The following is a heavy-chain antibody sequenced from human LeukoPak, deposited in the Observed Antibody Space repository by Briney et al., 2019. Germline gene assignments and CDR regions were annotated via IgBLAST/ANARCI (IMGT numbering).Heavy chain of an antibody. D-gene: IGHD4-11*01. CDR2: IYYSGST. Sequence: SETLSLTRTVSGGSISSYYWSWIRQPPGKGLEWIGYIYYSGSTNYNPSLKSRVTIPVDTSKNQFSLKLSSVTAADTAVYYCARVDRYSNYLFDYWGQGTLVTVSS. CDR3: ARVDRYSNYLFDY. J-gene: IGHJ4*02. CDR1: GGSISSYY. V-gene: IGHV4-59*01.